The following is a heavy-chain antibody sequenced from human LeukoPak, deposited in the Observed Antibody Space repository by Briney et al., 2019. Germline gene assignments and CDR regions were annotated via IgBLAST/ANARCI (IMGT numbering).Heavy chain of an antibody. V-gene: IGHV3-30*18. D-gene: IGHD5-12*01. CDR1: GFTSSSYG. J-gene: IGHJ4*02. CDR3: AKDAQSGPEPYFDY. CDR2: ISYDGSNK. Sequence: GGSLRLSCAASGFTSSSYGMHWVRQAPGRGLEWVAVISYDGSNKYYADSVKGRFTISRDNSKNTLYLQMNSLRAEDTAVYYCAKDAQSGPEPYFDYWGQGTLVTVSS.